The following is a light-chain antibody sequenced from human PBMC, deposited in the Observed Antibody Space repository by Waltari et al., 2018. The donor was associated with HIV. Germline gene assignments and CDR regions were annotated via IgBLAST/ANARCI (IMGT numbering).Light chain of an antibody. CDR1: QTVSSH. Sequence: DIVMTQSPATLSASPGAGVTLACRASQTVSSHLAWYQQRPGQAPRLLIYGASNRATNIPARFSGSGSGTEFALTISSLQSEDFAIYYCQQYDNRSPLTFGGGTKVEI. CDR3: QQYDNRSPLT. CDR2: GAS. J-gene: IGKJ4*01. V-gene: IGKV3-15*01.